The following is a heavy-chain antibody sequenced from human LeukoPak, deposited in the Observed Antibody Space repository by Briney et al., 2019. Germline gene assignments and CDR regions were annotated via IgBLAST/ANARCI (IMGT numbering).Heavy chain of an antibody. CDR1: GGSFSGYY. D-gene: IGHD3-9*01. CDR3: ANRDILTARVDY. CDR2: INHSGSI. Sequence: SETLSLTCAVYGGSFSGYYWSWIRQPPGKGLEWIGEINHSGSINYNPSLKSRVTISVDTSKNQFSLKLSSVTAADTAVYYCANRDILTARVDYWGQGTLVTVSS. V-gene: IGHV4-34*01. J-gene: IGHJ4*02.